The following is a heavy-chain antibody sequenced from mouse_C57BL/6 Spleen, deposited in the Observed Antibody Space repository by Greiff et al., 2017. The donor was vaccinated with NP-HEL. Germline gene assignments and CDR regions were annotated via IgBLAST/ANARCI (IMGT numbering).Heavy chain of an antibody. CDR1: GFTFSDAW. V-gene: IGHV6-6*01. Sequence: EVKLVESGGGLVQPGGSMKLSCAASGFTFSDAWMDWVRQSPEKGLEWVAEIRNKANNHATYYAESVKGRFTISRDDSKSSVYLQMNSLRAEDTGIYYCTRRTTVVAKDWYFDVWGTGTTVTVSS. D-gene: IGHD1-1*01. CDR3: TRRTTVVAKDWYFDV. J-gene: IGHJ1*03. CDR2: IRNKANNHAT.